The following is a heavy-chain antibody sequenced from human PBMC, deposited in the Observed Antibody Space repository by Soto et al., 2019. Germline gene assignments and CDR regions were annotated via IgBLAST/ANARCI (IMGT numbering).Heavy chain of an antibody. J-gene: IGHJ5*02. V-gene: IGHV4-39*07. CDR3: AGGPGTVVVVAARYGWFDP. D-gene: IGHD2-15*01. Sequence: SETLSLTCTVSGGSISSSSYYWGWIRQPPGKGLEWIGSIYYSGSTYYNPSLKSRVTISVDTSKNQFSLKLSSVTAADTAVYYCAGGPGTVVVVAARYGWFDPWGQGTLVTVSS. CDR2: IYYSGST. CDR1: GGSISSSSYY.